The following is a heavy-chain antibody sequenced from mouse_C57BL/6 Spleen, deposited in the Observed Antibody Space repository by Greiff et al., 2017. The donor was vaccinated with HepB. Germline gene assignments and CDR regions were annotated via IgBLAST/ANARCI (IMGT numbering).Heavy chain of an antibody. CDR1: GYTFTSYW. CDR3: ARYGSSSYWYFDG. J-gene: IGHJ1*03. D-gene: IGHD1-1*01. Sequence: QVQLQQSGAELAKPGASVKLSCKASGYTFTSYWMHWVKQRPGQGLEWIGYINPSSGYTKYNQKFKDKATLTADKYSSTAYMQLSSLTYEDSAVYYCARYGSSSYWYFDGWGTGTTVTVSS. V-gene: IGHV1-7*01. CDR2: INPSSGYT.